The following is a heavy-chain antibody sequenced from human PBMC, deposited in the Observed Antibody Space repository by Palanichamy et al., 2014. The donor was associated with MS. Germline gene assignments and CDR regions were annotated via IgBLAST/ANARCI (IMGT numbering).Heavy chain of an antibody. CDR3: ARGAADGSSRY. D-gene: IGHD6-6*01. J-gene: IGHJ4*02. CDR1: YA. CDR2: INAGNGNT. Sequence: YAIHWVRQAPGQRLEWMGWINAGNGNTKYSQKFQDRVTITRDKSASTAYMELSSLRSEDTAVYYCARGAADGSSRYWGQGTLVTVSS. V-gene: IGHV1-3*01.